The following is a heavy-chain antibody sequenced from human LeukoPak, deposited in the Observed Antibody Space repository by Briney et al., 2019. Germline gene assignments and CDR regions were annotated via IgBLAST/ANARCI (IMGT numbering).Heavy chain of an antibody. D-gene: IGHD3-22*01. CDR2: ISYDGSNK. CDR3: AGYPDTYYYDSSGPWDY. CDR1: GFTFSSYG. J-gene: IGHJ4*02. Sequence: GSLRLSCAASGFTFSSYGMHWVRQAPGKGLEWVAVISYDGSNKYYADSVKGRFTISRDNSKNTLYLQMNSLRAEDTAVYYCAGYPDTYYYDSSGPWDYWGQGTLVTVSS. V-gene: IGHV3-30*03.